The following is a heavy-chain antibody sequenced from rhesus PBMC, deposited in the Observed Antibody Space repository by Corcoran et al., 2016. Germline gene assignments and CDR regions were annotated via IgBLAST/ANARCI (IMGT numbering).Heavy chain of an antibody. Sequence: QLQLQESGPGLVKPSETLSVTCAVSGGSISSNYWSWIRQAPGKGLEWIGYSYGSSGSSSYHPSLKSRVTLSVDTSKNQLSLNLTSVTAADTAVYYCARRSPSGGSWKCLDYWGQGVLVTVSS. CDR3: ARRSPSGGSWKCLDY. CDR2: SYGSSGSS. CDR1: GGSISSNY. V-gene: IGHV4-169*01. J-gene: IGHJ4*01. D-gene: IGHD6-25*01.